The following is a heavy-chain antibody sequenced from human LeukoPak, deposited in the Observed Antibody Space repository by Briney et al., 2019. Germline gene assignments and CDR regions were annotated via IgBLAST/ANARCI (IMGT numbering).Heavy chain of an antibody. CDR2: TYYRPKWFN. V-gene: IGHV6-1*01. D-gene: IGHD2-2*01. CDR3: ARGVQPLHESDVFDI. Sequence: SQTLSLTCAISGDSVSSKSVAWNWIRQSPSRGLEWLGRTYYRPKWFNDYAVSVKSRITINPDTSKNQFSLQLNSVTPEDTAVYYCARGVQPLHESDVFDIWGQGTMVTVSS. J-gene: IGHJ3*02. CDR1: GDSVSSKSVA.